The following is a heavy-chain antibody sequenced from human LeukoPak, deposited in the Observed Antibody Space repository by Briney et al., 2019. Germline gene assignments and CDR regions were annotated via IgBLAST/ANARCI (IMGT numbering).Heavy chain of an antibody. Sequence: SETLSLTCTVSGGSISSYYWSWIRQPPGKGLEWIAYISDIGSSNYNPSLKSRVTISLDTSKNQFSLKLSSVTAADTAVYYCAGHHPRNTVDFWGQGTLVTVSS. D-gene: IGHD2/OR15-2a*01. CDR3: AGHHPRNTVDF. J-gene: IGHJ4*02. CDR2: ISDIGSS. V-gene: IGHV4-59*08. CDR1: GGSISSYY.